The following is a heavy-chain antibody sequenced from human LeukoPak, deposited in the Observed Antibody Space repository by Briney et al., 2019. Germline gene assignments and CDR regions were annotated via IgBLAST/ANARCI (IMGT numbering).Heavy chain of an antibody. CDR1: GFTFSSYG. Sequence: GGSLRLSCAASGFTFSSYGMHWVRQAPGKGLEWVAVISYDGSNKYYADSVKGRFTISRDNSKNTLYLQMNSLRAEDTAVYYCAKDQPIAALDYWGQGTLVTVSS. J-gene: IGHJ4*02. V-gene: IGHV3-30*18. D-gene: IGHD6-6*01. CDR3: AKDQPIAALDY. CDR2: ISYDGSNK.